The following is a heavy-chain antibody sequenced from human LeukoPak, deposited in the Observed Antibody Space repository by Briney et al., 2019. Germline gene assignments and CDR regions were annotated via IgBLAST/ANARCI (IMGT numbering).Heavy chain of an antibody. D-gene: IGHD3-16*01. J-gene: IGHJ4*02. V-gene: IGHV3-11*01. CDR3: ARDNDSRDPPHFDY. CDR2: ISSSGSTI. Sequence: PGGSLRLSCAASGFTFSDYYMSWIRQAPGKGLEWVSYISSSGSTIYYADSAKGRFTISRDNAKNSLYLQMNSLRSEDTAVYYCARDNDSRDPPHFDYWGQGTLVTASS. CDR1: GFTFSDYY.